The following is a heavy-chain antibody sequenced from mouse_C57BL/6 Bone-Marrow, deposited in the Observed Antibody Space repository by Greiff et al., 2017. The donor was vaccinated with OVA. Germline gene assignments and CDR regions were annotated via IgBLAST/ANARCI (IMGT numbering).Heavy chain of an antibody. V-gene: IGHV1-5*01. CDR3: TRADYGSSWCYFDY. CDR1: GYTFTSYW. Sequence: EVQLQQSGTVLARPGASVKMSCKTSGYTFTSYWMHWVKQRPGQGLEWIGAIYPGNSDTSYNQKFKGKAKLTAVTSASTAYMELSSLTNDDSAVYYCTRADYGSSWCYFDYWGQGTTLTVSS. CDR2: IYPGNSDT. J-gene: IGHJ2*01. D-gene: IGHD1-1*01.